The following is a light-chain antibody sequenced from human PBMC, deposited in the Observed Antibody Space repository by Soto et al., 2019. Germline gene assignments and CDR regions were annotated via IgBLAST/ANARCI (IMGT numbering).Light chain of an antibody. Sequence: QSVLTQPPSLSGAPGQRVTISCTGSSSDIGAGSEVHWYQQLPGTAPKLLIFGSTNRPSGVPDRFSGSKSATSASLAITGLQAEDEADYCCQSYDNSLSAYVFGTGTKLTVL. V-gene: IGLV1-40*01. CDR3: QSYDNSLSAYV. CDR2: GST. J-gene: IGLJ1*01. CDR1: SSDIGAGSE.